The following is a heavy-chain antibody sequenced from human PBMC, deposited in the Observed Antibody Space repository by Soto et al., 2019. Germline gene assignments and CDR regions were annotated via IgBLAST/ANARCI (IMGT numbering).Heavy chain of an antibody. CDR2: IYKSGST. J-gene: IGHJ4*02. V-gene: IGHV4-59*01. D-gene: IGHD3-22*01. CDR1: GGSIGTYY. Sequence: PSETLSLTCSVSGGSIGTYYWSWIRQPPGKGLEWIGYIYKSGSTNYNPSLKSRVTISVDTSKNQFSLKLSSVTAADTAVYYCARDRDYYDSSGFYYYFDYWGQGILVTVSS. CDR3: ARDRDYYDSSGFYYYFDY.